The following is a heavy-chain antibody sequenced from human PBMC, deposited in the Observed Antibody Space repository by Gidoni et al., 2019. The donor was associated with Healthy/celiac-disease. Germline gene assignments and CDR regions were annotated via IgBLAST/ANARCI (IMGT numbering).Heavy chain of an antibody. CDR1: GGSFSGYY. V-gene: IGHV4-34*01. CDR3: ARGGVPAALDNWFDP. Sequence: QVQLQQWGAGRLKPSETLSLSRAVYGGSFSGYYWSWIRQTPGKGLEWIGEINHSGSTNYNPSLKSRVTISVDTSKNQFSLKLSSVTAADTAVYYCARGGVPAALDNWFDPWGQGTLVTVSS. CDR2: INHSGST. D-gene: IGHD2-2*01. J-gene: IGHJ5*02.